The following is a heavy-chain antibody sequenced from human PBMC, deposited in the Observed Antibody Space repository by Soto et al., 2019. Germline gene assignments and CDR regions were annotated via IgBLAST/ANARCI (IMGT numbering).Heavy chain of an antibody. CDR3: ALCGTTGGLDV. CDR2: TSYDGSTK. CDR1: GFTFRSYV. D-gene: IGHD1-1*01. J-gene: IGHJ1*01. V-gene: IGHV3-30*19. Sequence: QVQLVESGGGVVQPGTSLRVSCVGSGFTFRSYVIHWVRQAPGKGLEWVALTSYDGSTKYYGESVRGRFTISRDTSRNPLDLQRDSLRREDTPLYYFALCGTTGGLDVWGQGTLVSVSS.